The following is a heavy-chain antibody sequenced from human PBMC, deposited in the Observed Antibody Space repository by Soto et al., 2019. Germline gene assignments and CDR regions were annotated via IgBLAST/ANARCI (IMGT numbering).Heavy chain of an antibody. Sequence: VASVKVSCKASGGTFSSYAISWVRQAPGQGLEWMGGIIPIFGTANYAQKFQGRVTITADKSTSTAYMELSSLRSEDTAVYYCARDLYRSGGRCYVFDYWGQGTLVTVYS. D-gene: IGHD2-15*01. CDR3: ARDLYRSGGRCYVFDY. V-gene: IGHV1-69*06. CDR1: GGTFSSYA. CDR2: IIPIFGTA. J-gene: IGHJ4*02.